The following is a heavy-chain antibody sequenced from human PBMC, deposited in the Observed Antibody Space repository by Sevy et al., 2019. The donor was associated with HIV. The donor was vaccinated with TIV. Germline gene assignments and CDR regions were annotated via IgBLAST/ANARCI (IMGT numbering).Heavy chain of an antibody. CDR1: GFSFKDAW. J-gene: IGHJ4*02. V-gene: IGHV3-15*01. D-gene: IGHD2-15*01. CDR3: TTGHCSFVVCQDF. CDR2: IKKKTDDGPK. Sequence: GGSLRLSCEASGFSFKDAWMSWVRQAPEKGLEWVGRIKKKTDDGPKDYGTPVKGRFTASRDDSKNTLFLQMNSLKIDDTGVYYGTTGHCSFVVCQDFWGLGTLVTVSS.